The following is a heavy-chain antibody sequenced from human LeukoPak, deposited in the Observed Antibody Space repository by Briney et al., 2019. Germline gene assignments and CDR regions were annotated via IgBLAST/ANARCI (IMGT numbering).Heavy chain of an antibody. J-gene: IGHJ4*02. Sequence: SETLSLTCTVSGGSISSGSYYWSWIRQPAGKGLEWIGRIYTSGSTNYNPSLKSRVTISVDTSKNQFSLKLSSVTAADTAVYYCARVGPAADFDSWGQGTLVTVSS. V-gene: IGHV4-61*02. D-gene: IGHD2-2*01. CDR2: IYTSGST. CDR1: GGSISSGSYY. CDR3: ARVGPAADFDS.